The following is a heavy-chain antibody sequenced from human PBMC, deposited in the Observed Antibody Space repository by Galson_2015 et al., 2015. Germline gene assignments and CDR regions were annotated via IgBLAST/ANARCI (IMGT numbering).Heavy chain of an antibody. Sequence: SVKVSCKASGYTFTSYYMHWVRQAPGQGLEWMGIINPSGGSTSYAQKFQGRVTMTRDTSTSTVYMELSSLRSEDTAVYYCARDLPGYCSGGSCYGGVGYNWFDPWGQGTLVTVSS. CDR1: GYTFTSYY. CDR3: ARDLPGYCSGGSCYGGVGYNWFDP. D-gene: IGHD2-15*01. CDR2: INPSGGST. V-gene: IGHV1-46*01. J-gene: IGHJ5*02.